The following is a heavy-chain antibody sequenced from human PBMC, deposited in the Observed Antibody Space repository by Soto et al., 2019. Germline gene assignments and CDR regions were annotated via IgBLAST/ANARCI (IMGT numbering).Heavy chain of an antibody. CDR3: AREILSSSGDYYYYYGMDV. CDR2: ISSSSSYI. J-gene: IGHJ6*02. D-gene: IGHD6-13*01. Sequence: EVPLVESGGGLVKPGGSLRLSCAASGFTFSSYSMNWVRQAPGKGLEWVSSISSSSSYIYYADSVKGRFTISRDNSKNSLLLQMHSLRAEDTAVYYCAREILSSSGDYYYYYGMDVWGQGTTGTVSS. V-gene: IGHV3-21*01. CDR1: GFTFSSYS.